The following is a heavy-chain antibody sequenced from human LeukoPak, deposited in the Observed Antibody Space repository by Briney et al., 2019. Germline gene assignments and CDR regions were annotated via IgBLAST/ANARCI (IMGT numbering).Heavy chain of an antibody. CDR3: ARGGYYYNYYFDY. D-gene: IGHD3-22*01. CDR2: IWYDGSNK. CDR1: GFTFSSYG. V-gene: IGHV3-33*01. Sequence: GRSLRLSCAASGFTFSSYGMHWVRQAPGKGLEWVAVIWYDGSNKYYADSVKGRFTISRDNSKNTLYLQMNSLRAEDTAVYYCARGGYYYNYYFDYWGQGTLVTVSS. J-gene: IGHJ4*02.